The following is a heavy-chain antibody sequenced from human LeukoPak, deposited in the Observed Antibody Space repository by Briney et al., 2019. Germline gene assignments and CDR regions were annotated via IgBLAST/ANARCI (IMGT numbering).Heavy chain of an antibody. V-gene: IGHV3-74*01. CDR2: IDGDASRT. D-gene: IGHD2-15*01. CDR3: ARYCNGDTCDGALDL. CDR1: GFTFNNYW. J-gene: IGHJ4*02. Sequence: GSLRLSCAASGFTFNNYWIQWVRQVPGKDLVWVSRIDGDASRTNYADSVKGRFTISRDNVKNMVYLQMSSLTVEDTAVYYCARYCNGDTCDGALDLWGQGTLVTVSS.